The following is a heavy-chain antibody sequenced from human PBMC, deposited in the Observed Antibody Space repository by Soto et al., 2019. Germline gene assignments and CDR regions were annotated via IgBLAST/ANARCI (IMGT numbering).Heavy chain of an antibody. D-gene: IGHD3-22*01. J-gene: IGHJ6*02. CDR1: GGSFSGYS. Sequence: QVQLQQWGAGLLKPSEPLSLTCAVYGGSFSGYSWCWIRPPPGQGLEWIGEFIHSGSTNYNPYLKSRVTISVHTLKNQFSLELTTVTAANTAVYYCAIRTRYYYDSSGYYYRGVSGMDVWGQVTTVTVS. V-gene: IGHV4-34*12. CDR2: FIHSGST. CDR3: AIRTRYYYDSSGYYYRGVSGMDV.